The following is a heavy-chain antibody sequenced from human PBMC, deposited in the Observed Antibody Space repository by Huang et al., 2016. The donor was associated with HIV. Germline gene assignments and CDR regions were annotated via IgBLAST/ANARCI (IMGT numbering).Heavy chain of an antibody. Sequence: QVQLQQWGAGLLRPSETLSLTCAVYGGSFTGNFWTWVRQPPGKGLEWIGEINHGGGTEYNPSLKSRVTISRDTSKNQFSLKLTSVTAADTAVYYCARGPSSGWSYFDYWGQGTLVTVSS. J-gene: IGHJ4*02. D-gene: IGHD6-19*01. CDR2: INHGGGT. CDR3: ARGPSSGWSYFDY. CDR1: GGSFTGNF. V-gene: IGHV4-34*02.